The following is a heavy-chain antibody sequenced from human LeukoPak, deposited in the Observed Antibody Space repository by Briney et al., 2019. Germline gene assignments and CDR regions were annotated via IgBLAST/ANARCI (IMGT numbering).Heavy chain of an antibody. J-gene: IGHJ6*03. V-gene: IGHV4-38-2*02. Sequence: PSETLSLTCTVSGYSISSGNYWDWIRQPPGKGLEWIGSIYYSGSTYYNPSLKSRVTISVDTSKNQFSLKLSSVIAADTAVYYCARTTEGYCSSASCFGFSYSYYMDVWGKGTTVTISS. CDR2: IYYSGST. D-gene: IGHD2-2*01. CDR1: GYSISSGNY. CDR3: ARTTEGYCSSASCFGFSYSYYMDV.